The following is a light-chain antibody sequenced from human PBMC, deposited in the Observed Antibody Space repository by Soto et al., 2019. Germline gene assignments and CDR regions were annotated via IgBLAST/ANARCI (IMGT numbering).Light chain of an antibody. CDR3: TSYTITSPYV. CDR1: SSDIGRYNF. J-gene: IGLJ1*01. CDR2: EAT. V-gene: IGLV2-14*01. Sequence: QSALTQPASMSGSPGQSITISCTGTSSDIGRYNFVSWYQHHPGKAPKLIIYEATKRPSGVSYRFSASKSGNTASLTISGLQAEDEADYYCTSYTITSPYVFGTGTKSPS.